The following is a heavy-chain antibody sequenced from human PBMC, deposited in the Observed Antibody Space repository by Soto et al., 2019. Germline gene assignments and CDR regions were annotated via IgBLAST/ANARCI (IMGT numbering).Heavy chain of an antibody. V-gene: IGHV4-34*01. D-gene: IGHD6-13*01. Sequence: SETLSLTCAVYGGSFSGYYWSWIRQPPGKGLEWIGEINHSGSTNYNPSLKNRVTISVDTSKNQFSLKLSSVTAADTAVYYCARSRLRSSSWYSYWGQGTLVTVSS. CDR3: ARSRLRSSSWYSY. CDR2: INHSGST. CDR1: GGSFSGYY. J-gene: IGHJ4*02.